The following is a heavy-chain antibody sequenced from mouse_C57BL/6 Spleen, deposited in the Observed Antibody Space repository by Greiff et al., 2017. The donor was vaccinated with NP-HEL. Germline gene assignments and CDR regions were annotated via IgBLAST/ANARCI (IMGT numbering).Heavy chain of an antibody. Sequence: ESGPGLVKPSQSLSLTCSVTGYSITSGYYWNWIRQFPGNKLEWMGYISYDGSNNYNPSLKNRISITRDTSKNQFFLKLNSVTTEDTATYYCARGDYYSTYFDYWGQGTTLTVSS. D-gene: IGHD2-5*01. CDR3: ARGDYYSTYFDY. CDR2: ISYDGSN. V-gene: IGHV3-6*01. J-gene: IGHJ2*01. CDR1: GYSITSGYY.